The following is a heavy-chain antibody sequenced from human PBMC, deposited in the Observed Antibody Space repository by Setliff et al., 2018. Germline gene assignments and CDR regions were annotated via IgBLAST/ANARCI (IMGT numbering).Heavy chain of an antibody. D-gene: IGHD3-22*01. Sequence: GGSLRLSCAASGFTFSSYSMNWVRRAPGKGLEWVSFITSSSSTIYYADSVKGRFTISRDNAKSSSYLQMNSLRAEDTAVYYCARGGAWDAHYYDSSGSGGSDYWGQGTLVTVSS. CDR2: ITSSSSTI. CDR3: ARGGAWDAHYYDSSGSGGSDY. J-gene: IGHJ4*02. V-gene: IGHV3-48*01. CDR1: GFTFSSYS.